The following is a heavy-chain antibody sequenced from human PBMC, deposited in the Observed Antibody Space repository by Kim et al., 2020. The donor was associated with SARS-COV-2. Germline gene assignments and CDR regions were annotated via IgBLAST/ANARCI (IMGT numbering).Heavy chain of an antibody. CDR2: IYYSGST. Sequence: SETLSLTCTVSGGSISSSSYYWGWIRQPPGKGLEWIGSIYYSGSTYYNPSLKSRVTISVDTSKNQFSLKLSSVTAADTAVYYCARHYAAMVRGAHTPIRGSGRPENFFDYWGQGTLVTVSS. V-gene: IGHV4-39*01. CDR1: GGSISSSSYY. J-gene: IGHJ4*02. CDR3: ARHYAAMVRGAHTPIRGSGRPENFFDY. D-gene: IGHD3-10*01.